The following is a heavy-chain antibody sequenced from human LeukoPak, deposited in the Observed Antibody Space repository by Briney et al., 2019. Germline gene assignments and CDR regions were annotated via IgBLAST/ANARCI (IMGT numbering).Heavy chain of an antibody. CDR3: ARLIYGSGSYYKDY. Sequence: SETLSLTCTVSRDSISSYSWSWIRQPPGKGLEWIGDIYSSGTTKYNPSLKSRVTISVDMSRNQFSLKLTSLTAADTAVYYCARLIYGSGSYYKDYWGQGTLVTVSS. CDR1: RDSISSYS. CDR2: IYSSGTT. J-gene: IGHJ4*02. V-gene: IGHV4-59*08. D-gene: IGHD3-10*01.